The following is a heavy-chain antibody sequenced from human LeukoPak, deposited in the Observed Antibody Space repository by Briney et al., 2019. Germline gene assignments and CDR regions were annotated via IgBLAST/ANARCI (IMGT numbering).Heavy chain of an antibody. CDR2: IWYDGSNK. CDR1: GFTFSSYG. CDR3: AARNGYDWNGP. J-gene: IGHJ5*02. Sequence: PGRSLRLSCSASGFTFSSYGMHWVRQAPGKGLEWVAIIWYDGSNKYYADSVKGRFTISRDNSKNTLYLQMNSLRAEDTAVYYCAARNGYDWNGPWGQGTLVTVSS. V-gene: IGHV3-33*01. D-gene: IGHD1-20*01.